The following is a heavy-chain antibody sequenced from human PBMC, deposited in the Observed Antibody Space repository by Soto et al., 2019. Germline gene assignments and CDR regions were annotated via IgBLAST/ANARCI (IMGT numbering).Heavy chain of an antibody. CDR1: GGSFSGYY. J-gene: IGHJ4*02. D-gene: IGHD6-13*01. Sequence: SETLSLTCAVYGGSFSGYYWSWIRQPPGKGLEWIGEINHSGSTNYNPSLKSRVTISVDTSKNQFSLKLSSVTAADTAVYYCARGKAAAGADDWGQGTLVTVSS. CDR3: ARGKAAAGADD. CDR2: INHSGST. V-gene: IGHV4-34*01.